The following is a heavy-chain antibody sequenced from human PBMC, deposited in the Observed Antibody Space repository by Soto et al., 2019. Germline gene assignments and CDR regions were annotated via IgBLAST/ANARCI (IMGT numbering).Heavy chain of an antibody. J-gene: IGHJ4*02. Sequence: GGSLRLSCAASGFTFSSYAMSWVRQAPGKGLEWVSAISGSGGSTYYADSVKGRFTISRDNSKNTLYLQMNSLRAEDTAVYYCAKDRNPYCYDSSGYYFSGYFDYWGQGTLVTVSS. V-gene: IGHV3-23*01. CDR1: GFTFSSYA. CDR3: AKDRNPYCYDSSGYYFSGYFDY. CDR2: ISGSGGST. D-gene: IGHD3-22*01.